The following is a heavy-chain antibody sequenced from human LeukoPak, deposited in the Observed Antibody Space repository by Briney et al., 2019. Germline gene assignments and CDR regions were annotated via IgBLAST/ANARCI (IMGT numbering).Heavy chain of an antibody. D-gene: IGHD3-3*01. CDR3: AKGSKEVLFTRDHYMDV. CDR2: INHSGST. V-gene: IGHV4-34*01. CDR1: GGSFSGYY. J-gene: IGHJ6*03. Sequence: SETLSLTCAVYGGSFSGYYWSWIRQPPGKGLEWIGEINHSGSTNYNPSLKSRVTISVDTSKNQFSLKLSSVTAADTAVYYCAKGSKEVLFTRDHYMDVWGKGTTVTMSS.